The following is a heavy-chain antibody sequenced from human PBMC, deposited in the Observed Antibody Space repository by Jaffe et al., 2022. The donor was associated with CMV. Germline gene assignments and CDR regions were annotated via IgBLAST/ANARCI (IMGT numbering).Heavy chain of an antibody. CDR2: IYTSGST. D-gene: IGHD2-2*02. CDR3: ARDRYCSSTSCYTGANYYYYGMDV. Sequence: QVQLQESGPGLVKPSETLSLTCTVSGGSISSYYWSWIRQPAGKGLEWIGRIYTSGSTNYNPSLKSRVTMSVDTSKNQFSLKLSSVTAADTAVYYCARDRYCSSTSCYTGANYYYYGMDVWGQGTTVTVSS. J-gene: IGHJ6*02. CDR1: GGSISSYY. V-gene: IGHV4-4*07.